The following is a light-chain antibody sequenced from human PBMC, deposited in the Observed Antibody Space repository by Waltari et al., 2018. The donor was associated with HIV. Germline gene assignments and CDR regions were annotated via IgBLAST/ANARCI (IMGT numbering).Light chain of an antibody. V-gene: IGKV3-20*01. CDR3: QQFGSSPYT. CDR1: QTMRGAF. Sequence: DIVLTQSPGNLSVSPGDRAPVSCRASQTMRGAFLAWYQQRSGQAPRLLIYSTSIRVFGIPDRFSGSGTGTDFTLTINRLDPEDSAVYYCQQFGSSPYTFGQGTKLEI. J-gene: IGKJ2*01. CDR2: STS.